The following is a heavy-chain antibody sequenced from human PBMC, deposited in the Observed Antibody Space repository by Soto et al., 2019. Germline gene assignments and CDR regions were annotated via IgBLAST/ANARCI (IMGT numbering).Heavy chain of an antibody. CDR3: ASILRYFGIMDV. Sequence: EVQLVESGGGLVQPGGSLRLSCAASGFTFSSYWMSWVRQAPGKGLEWVANIKQDGSEKYYVDSVKGLFTISRDNVKNALYLQMNSLRAEDTAAYYCASILRYFGIMDVWGKGTTVTVSS. V-gene: IGHV3-7*01. CDR1: GFTFSSYW. CDR2: IKQDGSEK. J-gene: IGHJ6*04. D-gene: IGHD3-9*01.